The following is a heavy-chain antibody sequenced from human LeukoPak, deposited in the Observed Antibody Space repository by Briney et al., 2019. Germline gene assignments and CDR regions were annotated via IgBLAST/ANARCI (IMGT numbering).Heavy chain of an antibody. D-gene: IGHD2-15*01. V-gene: IGHV4-4*02. J-gene: IGHJ4*02. CDR1: GFTFSSYAM. CDR3: ACRYCSGGSCYSD. CDR2: IYHSGST. Sequence: GSLRLSCAASGFTFSSYAMSWVRQPPGKGLEWIGEIYHSGSTNYNPSLKSRVTISVDKSKNQFSLKLSSVTAADTAVYYCACRYCSGGSCYSDWGQGTLVTVSS.